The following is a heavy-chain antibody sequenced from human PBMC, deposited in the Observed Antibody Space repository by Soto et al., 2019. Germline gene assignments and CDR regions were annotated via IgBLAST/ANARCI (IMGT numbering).Heavy chain of an antibody. Sequence: SLRLSCAASGFTFSSYGMHWVGQAPGKGLEWVAVISYDGSNKYYADSVKGRFTISRDNSKNTLYLQMNSLRAEDTAVYYCAKVPIPYGSGSYYPFDYWGQGTLVTVSS. CDR2: ISYDGSNK. CDR3: AKVPIPYGSGSYYPFDY. V-gene: IGHV3-30*18. J-gene: IGHJ4*02. D-gene: IGHD3-10*01. CDR1: GFTFSSYG.